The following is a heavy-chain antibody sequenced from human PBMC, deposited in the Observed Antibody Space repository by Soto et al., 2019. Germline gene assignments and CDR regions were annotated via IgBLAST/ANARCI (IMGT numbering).Heavy chain of an antibody. D-gene: IGHD6-6*01. CDR2: IYYSGST. J-gene: IGHJ5*02. CDR3: ARTSITLYPSNWFDP. Sequence: SETLSLTCTVSGGSISSYYWSWIRQPPGKGLEWIGYIYYSGSTNYNPSLKSRVTISVDTSKNQFSLKLSSVTAADTAVYYCARTSITLYPSNWFDPWGQGTLVTVSS. CDR1: GGSISSYY. V-gene: IGHV4-59*01.